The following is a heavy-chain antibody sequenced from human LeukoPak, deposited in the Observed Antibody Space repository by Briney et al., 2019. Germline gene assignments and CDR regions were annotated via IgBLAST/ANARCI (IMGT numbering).Heavy chain of an antibody. CDR1: GGSISSNNW. J-gene: IGHJ4*02. CDR2: IYYSGST. Sequence: SETLSLTCAVSGGSISSNNWWGWVRQPPGKGLEWIGSIYYSGSTYYNPSLKSRVTISVDTSKNQFSLKLSSVTAADTAVYYCARQSRGSQHNYPDYWGQGTLVTVSS. CDR3: ARQSRGSQHNYPDY. V-gene: IGHV4-39*01. D-gene: IGHD2-21*01.